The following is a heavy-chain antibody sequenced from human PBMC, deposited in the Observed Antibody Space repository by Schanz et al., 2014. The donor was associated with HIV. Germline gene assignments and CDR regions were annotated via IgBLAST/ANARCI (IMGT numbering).Heavy chain of an antibody. D-gene: IGHD6-19*01. V-gene: IGHV3-23*01. CDR2: ISGSGGSP. J-gene: IGHJ6*02. Sequence: EVQLLESGGGLVQPGGSLRLSCAASGFTFSSYAMSWVRQAPGKGLEWVSTISGSGGSPYYADSVKGRFTISRDNSKNTLYLQMNSLRAEDTAVYYCARGRGIAVADYGMDVWGQGTTVTVSS. CDR1: GFTFSSYA. CDR3: ARGRGIAVADYGMDV.